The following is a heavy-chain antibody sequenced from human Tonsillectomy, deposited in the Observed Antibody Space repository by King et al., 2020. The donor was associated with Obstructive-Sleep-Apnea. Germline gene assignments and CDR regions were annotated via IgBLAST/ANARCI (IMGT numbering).Heavy chain of an antibody. CDR2: ISYDGSNK. CDR3: ARGDLTYYDILTGYFGDY. CDR1: GFTFSSYA. V-gene: IGHV3-30-3*01. D-gene: IGHD3-9*01. J-gene: IGHJ4*02. Sequence: VQLVESGGGVVQPGRSLRLSCAASGFTFSSYAMHWVRQAPGKGLEWVAVISYDGSNKYYADSVKGRFTISRDNSKNTLYLQMNSLRAEDTAVYYCARGDLTYYDILTGYFGDYWGQGTLVTVSS.